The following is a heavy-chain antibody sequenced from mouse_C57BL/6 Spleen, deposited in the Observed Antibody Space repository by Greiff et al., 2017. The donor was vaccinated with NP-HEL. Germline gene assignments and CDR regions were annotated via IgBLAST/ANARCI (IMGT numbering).Heavy chain of an antibody. D-gene: IGHD2-1*01. V-gene: IGHV1-19*01. CDR1: GYTFTDYY. J-gene: IGHJ4*01. Sequence: VQLQQSGPVLVKPGASVKMSCKASGYTFTDYYMNWVKQSHGKSLEWIGVINPYNGGTSYNQKFKGKATLTVDKSSSTAYMELNSLTAEDSAVYYCAREEIYYAPQDYAMDYWGQGTSVTVSS. CDR2: INPYNGGT. CDR3: AREEIYYAPQDYAMDY.